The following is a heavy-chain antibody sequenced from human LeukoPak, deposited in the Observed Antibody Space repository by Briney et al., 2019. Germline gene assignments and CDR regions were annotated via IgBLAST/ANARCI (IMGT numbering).Heavy chain of an antibody. D-gene: IGHD5-12*01. CDR2: INWNGGST. J-gene: IGHJ6*03. CDR3: ARLSGYDYYYYYMDV. V-gene: IGHV3-20*04. Sequence: RAGGSLRLSCAASGFTFDDYGMSWVRQAPGKGLEWVSGINWNGGSTGYADSVKGRFTISRDNAKNSLYLQMNSLRAEDTALYYCARLSGYDYYYYYMDVWGKGTTVTVSS. CDR1: GFTFDDYG.